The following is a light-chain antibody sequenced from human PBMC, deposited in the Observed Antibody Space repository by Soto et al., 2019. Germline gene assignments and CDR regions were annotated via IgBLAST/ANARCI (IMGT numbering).Light chain of an antibody. J-gene: IGKJ2*01. CDR3: QQYGSSPPMYT. Sequence: EIVLTQSPGTLSLSPGERATLSCRASQSVSSSYLAWYQQRPGQAPRRLIYGAPSRATGIPDRFSGSGSGTDFTLTISRLEPEDFAVYYCQQYGSSPPMYTFGQGTKLEIK. V-gene: IGKV3-20*01. CDR1: QSVSSSY. CDR2: GAP.